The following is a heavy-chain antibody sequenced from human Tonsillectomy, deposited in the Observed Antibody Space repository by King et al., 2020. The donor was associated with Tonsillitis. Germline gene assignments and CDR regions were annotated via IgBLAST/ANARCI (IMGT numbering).Heavy chain of an antibody. V-gene: IGHV3-21*01. CDR1: GFTFSSYS. CDR3: AREWGGELSYGMDV. CDR2: ISSSSSYI. D-gene: IGHD1-26*01. Sequence: VQLVESGGGLVKPGGSLRLSCAASGFTFSSYSMNWVRQAPGKGLEWVSSISSSSSYIYYADSVKGRFTISRDNAKNSLYLQMNSLRAEDTAVYYCAREWGGELSYGMDVWGQGTTVTVSS. J-gene: IGHJ6*02.